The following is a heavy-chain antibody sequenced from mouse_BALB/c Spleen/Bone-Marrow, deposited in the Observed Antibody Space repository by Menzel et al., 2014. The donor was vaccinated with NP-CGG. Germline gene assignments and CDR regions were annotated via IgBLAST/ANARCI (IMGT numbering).Heavy chain of an antibody. CDR2: INPSNGGT. V-gene: IGHV1S81*02. D-gene: IGHD2-13*01. CDR3: TREGDSPFAY. CDR1: GHTFTSYY. Sequence: VQLQQSGAELAKPGASVKLSCKASGHTFTSYYMYWVKQRPGQGLEWIGEINPSNGGTNFNEKFKSKATLTVDKSSSTAYMQLSSLTSEDSAVYYCTREGDSPFAYWGQGTLVTVSA. J-gene: IGHJ3*01.